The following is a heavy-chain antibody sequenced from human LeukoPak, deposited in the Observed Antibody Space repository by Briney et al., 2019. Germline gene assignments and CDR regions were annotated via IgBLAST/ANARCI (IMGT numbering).Heavy chain of an antibody. D-gene: IGHD3-9*01. CDR1: GGSISSGGYY. CDR3: ARDMTDWWFDP. V-gene: IGHV4-31*03. Sequence: TLSLTCTVSGGSISSGGYYWSWIRQHPGKGLEWIGYIYYSGSTHYNPSLKSRVTISVDTSKNQFSLKLSSVTAADTAVYYCARDMTDWWFDPWGQGTLVTVSS. CDR2: IYYSGST. J-gene: IGHJ5*02.